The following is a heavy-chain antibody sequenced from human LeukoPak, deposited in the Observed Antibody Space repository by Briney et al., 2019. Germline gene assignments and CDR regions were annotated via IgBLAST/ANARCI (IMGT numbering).Heavy chain of an antibody. V-gene: IGHV3-48*03. D-gene: IGHD5-24*01. CDR3: ARMAREVADY. CDR2: ISISGSTI. Sequence: GGSLRLSCAASGFTFSSDEMNWVRQAPGKGLEWVSYISISGSTIYNADSVKGRFTISRDNAKNSLYLQMNSLRDEDTAVYYCARMAREVADYWGQGTLVTVSS. J-gene: IGHJ4*02. CDR1: GFTFSSDE.